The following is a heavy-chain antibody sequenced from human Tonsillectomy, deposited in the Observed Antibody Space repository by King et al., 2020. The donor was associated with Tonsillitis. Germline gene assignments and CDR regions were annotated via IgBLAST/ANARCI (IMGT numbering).Heavy chain of an antibody. Sequence: HVQLVESGGGLVKPGGSLRLYCAASGFTFSDYYRSWIRQAPGKGLEWVSYISSSGRTILYADSVKGRFTISRDNAKNSLYLQMNSLRVEDTAVYYGARGRFCSSTSCYTRFLVNYWGQGTLVTVSS. J-gene: IGHJ4*02. CDR3: ARGRFCSSTSCYTRFLVNY. CDR1: GFTFSDYY. D-gene: IGHD2-2*02. CDR2: ISSSGRTI. V-gene: IGHV3-11*01.